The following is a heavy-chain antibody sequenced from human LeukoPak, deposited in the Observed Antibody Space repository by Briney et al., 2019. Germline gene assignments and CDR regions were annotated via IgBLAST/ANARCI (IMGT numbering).Heavy chain of an antibody. V-gene: IGHV4-59*08. D-gene: IGHD6-6*01. Sequence: SETLSLTCTVSGGAISSYYWSWIRQPPGKGLEWIGYIYYSGSTNYNPSLKSRVTISVDTSKNQFSLKLSSVTAADTAVYYCARRRWSAPHIAAREVIYYYYMDVWGKGTTVTASS. CDR1: GGAISSYY. CDR2: IYYSGST. CDR3: ARRRWSAPHIAAREVIYYYYMDV. J-gene: IGHJ6*03.